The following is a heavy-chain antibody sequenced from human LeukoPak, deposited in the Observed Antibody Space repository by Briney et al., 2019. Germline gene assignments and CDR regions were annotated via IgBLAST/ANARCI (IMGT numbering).Heavy chain of an antibody. J-gene: IGHJ4*02. CDR2: INHSGST. V-gene: IGHV4-39*07. CDR3: ARGEAYYYDSSGYPHFDY. CDR1: GGSISSSSYY. Sequence: SETLSLTCTVSGGSISSSSYYWSWIRQPPGKGLEWIGEINHSGSTNYNPSLKSRVTISVDTSKNQFSLKLSSVTAADTAVYYCARGEAYYYDSSGYPHFDYWGQGTLVTVSS. D-gene: IGHD3-22*01.